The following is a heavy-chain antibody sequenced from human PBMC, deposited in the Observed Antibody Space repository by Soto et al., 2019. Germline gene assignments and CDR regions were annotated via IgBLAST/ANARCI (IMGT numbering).Heavy chain of an antibody. D-gene: IGHD3-10*01. CDR2: ISYDGRNK. V-gene: IGHV3-30*18. CDR3: AKGTTPKGSYFDY. CDR1: GFTFSSYG. J-gene: IGHJ4*02. Sequence: QVQLVESGGGVVQPGRSLRLSCAASGFTFSSYGMHWVRQAPGKGLEWVAVISYDGRNKYYADSVKGRFTISRDNSKRTLYLQMNSLRAEDTAVYYCAKGTTPKGSYFDYWGQGTLVTVSS.